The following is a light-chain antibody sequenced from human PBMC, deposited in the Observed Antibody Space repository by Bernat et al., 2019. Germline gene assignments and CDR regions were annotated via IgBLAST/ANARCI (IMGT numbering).Light chain of an antibody. CDR3: QQYYSYPWT. CDR1: QGISGY. CDR2: AAS. V-gene: IGKV1-8*01. J-gene: IGKJ1*01. Sequence: AIRMTQSPSSFSASTGDRVSITCRASQGISGYLAWYQQKPGKAPKLLIYAASTLQSGVPSRFSGSGYGTDCTLTISCLQSEDFATYYCQQYYSYPWTFGQGTKVEIK.